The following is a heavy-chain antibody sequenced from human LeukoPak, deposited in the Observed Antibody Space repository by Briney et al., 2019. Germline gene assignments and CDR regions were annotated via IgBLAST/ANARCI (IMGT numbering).Heavy chain of an antibody. CDR1: GLSRDD. D-gene: IGHD4-23*01. CDR2: ISGTTT. V-gene: IGHV3-23*01. CDR3: VKDIQVTY. J-gene: IGHJ4*02. Sequence: GGSLRLSCAASGLSRDDMSWVRQAPGKGLEWVSAISGTTTYYADSVKGRFTISTDDSKNTLFLQMNSLRAEDTAMYYCVKDIQVTYWGQGTLVTVSS.